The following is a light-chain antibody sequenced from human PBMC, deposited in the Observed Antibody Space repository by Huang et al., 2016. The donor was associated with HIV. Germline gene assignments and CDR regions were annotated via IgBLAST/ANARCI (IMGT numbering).Light chain of an antibody. CDR2: LGS. V-gene: IGKV2-28*01. CDR1: QSLLHSNGYTY. Sequence: DIVMTQFPLYLPVTPGEPASISCRASQSLLHSNGYTYLDLYLQKPGQSPKLLIYLGSNRASGVPDRFSGSGSDAEFTLTISSVEAEDVGVYYCMQTLQTPFFSFGPGTIVDI. CDR3: MQTLQTPFFS. J-gene: IGKJ3*01.